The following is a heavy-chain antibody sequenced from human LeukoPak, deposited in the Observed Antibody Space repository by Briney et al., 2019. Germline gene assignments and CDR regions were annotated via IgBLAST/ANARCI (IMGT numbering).Heavy chain of an antibody. D-gene: IGHD1-26*01. V-gene: IGHV4-39*01. CDR3: AGRQLVGASWFDP. Sequence: SETLSLTCTVSGGSIGSSSYYWGWIRQPPGKGLEWIGSIYYSGSTYYNPSLKSRVTISVDTSKNQFSLKLSSVTAADTAVYYCAGRQLVGASWFDPWGQGTLVTVSS. J-gene: IGHJ5*02. CDR2: IYYSGST. CDR1: GGSIGSSSYY.